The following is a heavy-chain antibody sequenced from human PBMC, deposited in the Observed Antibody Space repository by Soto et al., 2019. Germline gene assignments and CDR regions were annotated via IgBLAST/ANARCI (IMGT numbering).Heavy chain of an antibody. V-gene: IGHV4-39*01. D-gene: IGHD3-3*01. CDR1: GGSISSSSYY. J-gene: IGHJ5*02. Sequence: QLQLQESGPGLVKPPETLSLTCTVSGGSISSSSYYWGWIRQPPGKGLEWIGSIYYSGSTYYNPSLKSRVTISVDTSKNQFSLKLSSVTAADTAVYYCASTLEWLFHWFDPWGQGTLVTVSS. CDR2: IYYSGST. CDR3: ASTLEWLFHWFDP.